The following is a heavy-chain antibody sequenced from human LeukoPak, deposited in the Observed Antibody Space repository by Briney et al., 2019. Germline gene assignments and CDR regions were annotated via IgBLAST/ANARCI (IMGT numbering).Heavy chain of an antibody. CDR2: ISAYNGNT. CDR1: GYTFTSYG. D-gene: IGHD3-10*01. CDR3: ARSGLLWFGESFDY. V-gene: IGHV1-18*01. Sequence: ASVKVSCKASGYTFTSYGISWVRQAPGQGLEWMGWISAYNGNTNYAQKFQGRVTMTTDTSTNTAYMELRSLRSDDTAVYYCARSGLLWFGESFDYWGQGTLVTVSS. J-gene: IGHJ4*02.